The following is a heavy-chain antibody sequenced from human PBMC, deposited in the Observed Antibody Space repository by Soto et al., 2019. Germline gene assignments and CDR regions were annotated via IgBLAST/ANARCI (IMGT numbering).Heavy chain of an antibody. V-gene: IGHV3-48*01. CDR2: ISTSSSAV. D-gene: IGHD3-3*01. CDR3: AKDTGYDFWSGYYTGIGTYYYYGMDV. CDR1: GFTFRTYS. Sequence: GGSLRLSCEASGFTFRTYSMNWVRQAPGKGLEWISYISTSSSAVYYADSVKGRFSISRDNARNSLYLQMNSLRAEDTAVYYCAKDTGYDFWSGYYTGIGTYYYYGMDVWGQGTTVTVSS. J-gene: IGHJ6*02.